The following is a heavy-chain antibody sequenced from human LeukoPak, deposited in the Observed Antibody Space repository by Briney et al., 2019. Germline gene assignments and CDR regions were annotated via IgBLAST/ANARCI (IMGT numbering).Heavy chain of an antibody. Sequence: GGSLRLSCAASGFTFSSYAMSWVRQAPGKGLEWVSAISGSGGSKYYADSVKGRFTISRDNSKNTLYLQMNSVRAEDTAVYYCAKDSRNLPFDYWGQGTLVTVSS. D-gene: IGHD1-14*01. V-gene: IGHV3-23*01. J-gene: IGHJ4*02. CDR3: AKDSRNLPFDY. CDR1: GFTFSSYA. CDR2: ISGSGGSK.